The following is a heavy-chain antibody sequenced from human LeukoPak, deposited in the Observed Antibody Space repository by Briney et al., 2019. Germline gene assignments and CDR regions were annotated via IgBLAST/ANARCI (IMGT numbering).Heavy chain of an antibody. CDR2: MKQDGSER. V-gene: IGHV3-7*04. CDR1: GFTFSNYA. D-gene: IGHD3-10*01. J-gene: IGHJ3*02. CDR3: ARDGVGAFDI. Sequence: GGSLRLSCAATGFTFSNYAMNWVRQAPGKGLEWVANMKQDGSERYYVDSVKGRFTISRDNAKNSLYLQMNSLRAEDTAVYYCARDGVGAFDIWGQGTMVTVSS.